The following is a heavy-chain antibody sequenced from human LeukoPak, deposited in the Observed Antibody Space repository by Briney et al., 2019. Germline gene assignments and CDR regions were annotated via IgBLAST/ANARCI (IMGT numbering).Heavy chain of an antibody. D-gene: IGHD4-17*01. Sequence: PSETLSLTCTVSGGSFSSYFWSWIWQRPGKGLEWIGDIYDSGSTNYNPSLKSRVTISVDTSKNQFSLKLSSVTAADTAVYYCASKSSDHGELRFDYWGQGTLVTVSS. J-gene: IGHJ4*02. CDR1: GGSFSSYF. CDR2: IYDSGST. V-gene: IGHV4-59*01. CDR3: ASKSSDHGELRFDY.